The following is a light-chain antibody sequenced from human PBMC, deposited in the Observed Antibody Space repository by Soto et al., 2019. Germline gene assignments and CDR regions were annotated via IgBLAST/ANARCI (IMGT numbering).Light chain of an antibody. J-gene: IGKJ1*01. Sequence: DIQMTQSPATLSASVGDRVTITCLAIQSISRWLDWYQQKPGKAPNLLIYQASSLESGVPSRFRGSGSGTEFTLTISSLQPDDFVTYYCQQYNTYPWTFGQGTKVDIK. V-gene: IGKV1-5*03. CDR2: QAS. CDR3: QQYNTYPWT. CDR1: QSISRW.